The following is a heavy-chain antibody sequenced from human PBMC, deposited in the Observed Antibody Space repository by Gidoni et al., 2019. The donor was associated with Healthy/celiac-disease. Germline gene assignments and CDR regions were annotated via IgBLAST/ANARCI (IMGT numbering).Heavy chain of an antibody. V-gene: IGHV3-23*01. J-gene: IGHJ6*02. CDR1: GFTFSSYA. Sequence: EVQLLESGGGLVQPGGSLRLSCAASGFTFSSYAMSWVRQAPGKGLEWVSAMSGSGGSTYYADSVKGRFTISRDNSKNTLYLQMNSLRAEDTAVYYCAKGDVLLWFGESCGMDVWGQGTTVTVSS. CDR2: MSGSGGST. D-gene: IGHD3-10*01. CDR3: AKGDVLLWFGESCGMDV.